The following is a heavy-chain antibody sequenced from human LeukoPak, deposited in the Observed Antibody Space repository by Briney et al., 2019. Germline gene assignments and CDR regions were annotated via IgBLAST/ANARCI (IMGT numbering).Heavy chain of an antibody. Sequence: GGSLRLSCEASGFTFSNYAMSWVRQAPGKGLEWVSTVTASARRTYYADSVQGRFTISRDNSNNTLFLQVNSLRADDTAVDHCAKWGFSDRSGANFHSWGQGTLVTVPS. CDR2: VTASARRT. J-gene: IGHJ4*02. CDR1: GFTFSNYA. CDR3: AKWGFSDRSGANFHS. D-gene: IGHD3-22*01. V-gene: IGHV3-23*01.